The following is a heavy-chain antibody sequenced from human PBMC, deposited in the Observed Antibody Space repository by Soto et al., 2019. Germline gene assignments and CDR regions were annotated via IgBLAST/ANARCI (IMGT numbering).Heavy chain of an antibody. CDR2: ITHGGST. D-gene: IGHD3-3*01. J-gene: IGHJ6*02. V-gene: IGHV4-34*01. CDR1: GGSFSAYS. Sequence: PSETLSLTCGEYGGSFSAYSWTWLRQSPGRGLEWIGEITHGGSTDYNPALKSRLVMSVDTSKNQFSLRVTSVTAADAAVYFCARARFDSWSHIYYGLDVWGQGTTVTVSS. CDR3: ARARFDSWSHIYYGLDV.